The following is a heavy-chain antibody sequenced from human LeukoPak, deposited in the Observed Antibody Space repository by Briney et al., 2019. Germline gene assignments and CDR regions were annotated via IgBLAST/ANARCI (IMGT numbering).Heavy chain of an antibody. J-gene: IGHJ6*03. D-gene: IGHD3-3*01. CDR1: GFTFSSYA. CDR3: ARDRASYDFLSGYNYMDV. Sequence: GGSLRLSCAASGFTFSSYAMSWVRQAPGKGLEWVSAISGSGGSTYYADSVKGRFTISRDNSKNTLYLQMNSLRAEDTAVYYCARDRASYDFLSGYNYMDVWGKGTTVTVSS. V-gene: IGHV3-23*01. CDR2: ISGSGGST.